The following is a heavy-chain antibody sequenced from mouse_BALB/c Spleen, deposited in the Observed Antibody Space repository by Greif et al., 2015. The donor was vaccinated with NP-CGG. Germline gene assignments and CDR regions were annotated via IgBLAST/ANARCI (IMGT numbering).Heavy chain of an antibody. Sequence: VQLQQSGAELAKPGASVKMSCKASGYTFTSYWMHWVKQRPGQGLEWIGYINPSTGYTEYNQKFKDKATLTADKSSSTAYMQLSSLTSEDSAVYYCARRGWGYFDYWGQGTTLTVSS. CDR3: ARRGWGYFDY. CDR1: GYTFTSYW. J-gene: IGHJ2*01. V-gene: IGHV1-7*01. D-gene: IGHD3-3*01. CDR2: INPSTGYT.